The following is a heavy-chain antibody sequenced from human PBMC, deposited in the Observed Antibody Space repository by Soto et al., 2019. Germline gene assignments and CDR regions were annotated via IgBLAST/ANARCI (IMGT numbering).Heavy chain of an antibody. CDR3: ARVTYYDILTGYPPGFRPRYYGMDV. CDR2: MNPNSGNT. CDR1: GYTFTSYD. D-gene: IGHD3-9*01. J-gene: IGHJ6*02. V-gene: IGHV1-8*01. Sequence: QVQLVQSGAEVKKPGASVKVSCKASGYTFTSYDINWVRQATGQGLEWMGWMNPNSGNTGYAQKFQGRVTMTRNTSISTAYMELSSLRSEDTAVYYCARVTYYDILTGYPPGFRPRYYGMDVWGQGTTVTVSS.